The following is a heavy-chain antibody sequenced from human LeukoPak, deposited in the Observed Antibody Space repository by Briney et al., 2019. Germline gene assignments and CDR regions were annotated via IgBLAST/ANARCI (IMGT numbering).Heavy chain of an antibody. D-gene: IGHD6-13*01. CDR2: ISSSGGST. CDR1: GFTFDSYA. J-gene: IGHJ4*02. Sequence: HTGGSLRLSCAASGFTFDSYAMNWVRQAPGKGLEWVSAISSSGGSTYYADSVKGRFTISRDNSKNTLYLQMNSLRAEDTAVYYCAKDDSADAATADFDYWGQGTLVTVSS. CDR3: AKDDSADAATADFDY. V-gene: IGHV3-23*01.